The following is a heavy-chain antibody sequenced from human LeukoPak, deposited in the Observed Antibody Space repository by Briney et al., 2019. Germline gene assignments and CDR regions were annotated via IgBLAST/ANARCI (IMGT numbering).Heavy chain of an antibody. CDR1: GFTFSSYW. CDR3: TRRVSATRWFDP. V-gene: IGHV3-74*01. Sequence: PGGSLRLSCAASGFTFSSYWMHLVRQAPGKGLVWVSRINSDGSTTNYADSVKGRFTISRDNAENTLYLQMNSLRVEDTAVYYCTRRVSATRWFDPWGQGTLVTVSS. CDR2: INSDGSTT. D-gene: IGHD2-15*01. J-gene: IGHJ5*02.